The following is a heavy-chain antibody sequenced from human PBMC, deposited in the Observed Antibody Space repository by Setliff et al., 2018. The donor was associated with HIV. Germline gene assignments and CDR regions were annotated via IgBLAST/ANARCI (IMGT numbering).Heavy chain of an antibody. Sequence: ASVKVSCKASGYSFARYGLSWVRQAPGQGLVWMGWISGFNGNTKYAQSFQDRVAMTTETATSTAYMEMRSLRSDDTAVYFCARVPYRSAWFSGGHDAFDIWGQGTMVT. CDR1: GYSFARYG. D-gene: IGHD6-19*01. V-gene: IGHV1-18*01. J-gene: IGHJ3*02. CDR3: ARVPYRSAWFSGGHDAFDI. CDR2: ISGFNGNT.